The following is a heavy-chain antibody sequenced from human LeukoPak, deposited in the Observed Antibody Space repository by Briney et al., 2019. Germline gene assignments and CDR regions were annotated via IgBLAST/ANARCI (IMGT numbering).Heavy chain of an antibody. CDR3: AKDPPPTYDSSGYAPYYYYGMDV. CDR1: GFTFSSYA. J-gene: IGHJ6*02. Sequence: GASLRLSCAASGFTFSSYAMSWVRQAPGKGLEWVSAISGSGGSTYYADSVKGRFTISRDNSKNTLYLQMNSLRVEDTAVYYCAKDPPPTYDSSGYAPYYYYGMDVWGQGTTVTVSS. CDR2: ISGSGGST. D-gene: IGHD3-22*01. V-gene: IGHV3-23*01.